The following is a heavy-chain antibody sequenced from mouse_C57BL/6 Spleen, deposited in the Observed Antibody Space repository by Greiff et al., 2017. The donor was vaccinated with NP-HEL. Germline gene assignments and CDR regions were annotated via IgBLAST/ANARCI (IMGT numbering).Heavy chain of an antibody. Sequence: VQLQQSGPVLVKPGASVKMSCKASGYTFTDYYMNWVKQSHGKSLEWIGVINPYNGGTSYNQKFKGKATLTVDKSSSTAYMELNSLTSEDSAVYYCACITTVVATNWDFDYWGQGTTLTVSS. J-gene: IGHJ2*01. CDR2: INPYNGGT. CDR3: ACITTVVATNWDFDY. D-gene: IGHD1-1*01. CDR1: GYTFTDYY. V-gene: IGHV1-19*01.